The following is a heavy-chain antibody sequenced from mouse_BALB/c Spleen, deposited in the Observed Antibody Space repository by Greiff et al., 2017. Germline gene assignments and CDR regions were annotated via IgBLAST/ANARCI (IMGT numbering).Heavy chain of an antibody. Sequence: VQLQQSGAELAKPGASVKMSCKASGYTFTSYWMHWVKQRPGQGLEWIGYINPSTGYTEYNQKFKDKATLTADKSSSTAYMQLSSLTSEDSAVYYCARSWNYGYDRYYAMDYWGQGTSVTVSS. D-gene: IGHD2-2*01. CDR1: GYTFTSYW. V-gene: IGHV1-7*01. CDR3: ARSWNYGYDRYYAMDY. CDR2: INPSTGYT. J-gene: IGHJ4*01.